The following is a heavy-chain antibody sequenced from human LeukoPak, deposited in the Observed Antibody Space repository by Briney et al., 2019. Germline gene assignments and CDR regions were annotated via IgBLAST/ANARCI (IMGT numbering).Heavy chain of an antibody. J-gene: IGHJ4*02. Sequence: ASVTVSCKASGYTFTGYYMHWVRQAPGQGREWMGWINPNSGGTNYAQRFQGRVTMTRDTSISTAYMELSRLRSDDTAVYYCARPQRWLQLLLLGYWGQGTLVTVSS. CDR2: INPNSGGT. CDR1: GYTFTGYY. V-gene: IGHV1-2*02. D-gene: IGHD5-24*01. CDR3: ARPQRWLQLLLLGY.